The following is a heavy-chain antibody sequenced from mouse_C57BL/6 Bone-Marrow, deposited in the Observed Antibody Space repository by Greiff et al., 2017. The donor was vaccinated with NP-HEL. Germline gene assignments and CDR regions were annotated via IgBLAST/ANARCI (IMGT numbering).Heavy chain of an antibody. V-gene: IGHV7-3*01. D-gene: IGHD2-4*01. CDR2: IRNKANGYTT. J-gene: IGHJ3*02. CDR1: GFTFTDYY. CDR3: ARSYDYSFGE. Sequence: EVKLMESGGGLVQPGGSLSLSCAASGFTFTDYYMSWVRQPPGKALEWLGFIRNKANGYTTEYSASVKGRFTISRDNSQSILYLQMNALRAEDSATYYCARSYDYSFGEWGQGTLVTVSA.